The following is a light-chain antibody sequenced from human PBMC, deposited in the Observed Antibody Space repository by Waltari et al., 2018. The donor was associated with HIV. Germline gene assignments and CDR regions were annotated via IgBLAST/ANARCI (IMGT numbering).Light chain of an antibody. Sequence: IIYEVTNRPSGVSDRFSGSKSGNTASLTVSGLQADDEADYYCSSFTVTNTLVFGGGTRLTVL. CDR2: EVT. CDR3: SSFTVTNTLV. J-gene: IGLJ3*02. V-gene: IGLV2-14*01.